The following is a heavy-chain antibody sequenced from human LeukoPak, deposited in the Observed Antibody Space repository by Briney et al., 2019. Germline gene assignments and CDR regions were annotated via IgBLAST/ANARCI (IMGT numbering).Heavy chain of an antibody. J-gene: IGHJ5*02. CDR2: ISYDGSNK. V-gene: IGHV3-30*04. D-gene: IGHD3-22*01. Sequence: PGGSLRLSCAASGFTFSSYAMHWVRQAPGKGLEWVAVISYDGSNKYYADSVKGRFTISRDNSKNTLYLQMNSLRAEDTAVYYCARGPPTNYYDSSGYYLPWGQGTLVTVSS. CDR1: GFTFSSYA. CDR3: ARGPPTNYYDSSGYYLP.